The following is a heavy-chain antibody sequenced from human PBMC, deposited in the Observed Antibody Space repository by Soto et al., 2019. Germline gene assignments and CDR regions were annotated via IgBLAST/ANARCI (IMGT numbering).Heavy chain of an antibody. CDR1: GFTFTSYT. J-gene: IGHJ6*03. Sequence: GGSLRLSCAASGFTFTSYTMNWVRQAPGKGLEWVSSISSSNTYISYADSVKGRFTISRDNAKNSLYLQMNSLRAEDTAVYYCARVEYCTSPSCAGYFMDVWGKGTTVTVSS. CDR2: ISSSNTYI. V-gene: IGHV3-21*01. CDR3: ARVEYCTSPSCAGYFMDV. D-gene: IGHD2-2*01.